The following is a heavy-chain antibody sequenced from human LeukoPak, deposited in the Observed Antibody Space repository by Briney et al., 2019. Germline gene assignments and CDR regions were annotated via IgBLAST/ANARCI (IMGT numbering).Heavy chain of an antibody. CDR2: IIPIFGTA. V-gene: IGHV1-69*13. Sequence: SVKVSCKASGGTFSSYDISWVRQALGQGLEWMGGIIPIFGTANYAQKFQGRVTITADESTSTAYMELSSLRSEDTAVYYCARGWSGDDILYYFDYWGQGTLVTVSS. D-gene: IGHD3-9*01. CDR3: ARGWSGDDILYYFDY. J-gene: IGHJ4*02. CDR1: GGTFSSYD.